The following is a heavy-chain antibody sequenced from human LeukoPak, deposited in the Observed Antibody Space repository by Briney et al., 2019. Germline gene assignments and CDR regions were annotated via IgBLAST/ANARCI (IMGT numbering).Heavy chain of an antibody. CDR3: ARGEVGYSYGYGGYSGDY. J-gene: IGHJ4*02. Sequence: PGGSLRLSCAASGFTFSSYAMSWVRQAPGKGLEWVSAISGSGGSTYYADSVKGRFTISRDNSKNTLYLQMNSLRAEDTAVYYCARGEVGYSYGYGGYSGDYWGQGTLVTVSS. CDR2: ISGSGGST. D-gene: IGHD5-18*01. CDR1: GFTFSSYA. V-gene: IGHV3-23*01.